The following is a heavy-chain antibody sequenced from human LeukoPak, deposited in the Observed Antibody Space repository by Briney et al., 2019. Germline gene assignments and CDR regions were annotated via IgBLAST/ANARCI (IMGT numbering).Heavy chain of an antibody. D-gene: IGHD3-9*01. V-gene: IGHV4-31*03. CDR1: GGSISSGGYY. Sequence: PSQTLSLTCTVSGGSISSGGYYWSWIRQHPGKGLEWIGYIYYSESTYYNPSLKSRVTISVDTSKNQFALKLSSVTAADTAVYYCARGVVGGYFDWLTPFDYWGQGTLVTVSS. CDR3: ARGVVGGYFDWLTPFDY. J-gene: IGHJ4*02. CDR2: IYYSEST.